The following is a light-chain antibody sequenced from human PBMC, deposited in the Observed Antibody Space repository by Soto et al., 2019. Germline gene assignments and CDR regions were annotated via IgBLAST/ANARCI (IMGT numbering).Light chain of an antibody. J-gene: IGKJ2*01. CDR1: QSVGTN. V-gene: IGKV3-15*01. CDR3: QQYSNWPRT. CDR2: GAS. Sequence: ETLMTQSPATLSVSPGERVTLSCRASQSVGTNLAWFQQKPGQPPRLLIYGASTRATDTPARFSGSGSGTEFTLTISSLQSEDCAVYYCQQYSNWPRTFGQGTKLESK.